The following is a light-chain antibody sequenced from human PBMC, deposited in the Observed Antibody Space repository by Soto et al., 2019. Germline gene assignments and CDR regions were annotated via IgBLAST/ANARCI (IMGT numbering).Light chain of an antibody. Sequence: QLVLTQSPSASASLGDSVKLTCTLSSGHSTYAIAWHQQQPDKGPRDLMKLNSDGSHSKGDGTPDRFSGSSSGAERHLTISSRQSEDGADYYCQTWGTAIHDVVFGGGTKLTVL. CDR2: LNSDGSH. CDR1: SGHSTYA. CDR3: QTWGTAIHDVV. V-gene: IGLV4-69*01. J-gene: IGLJ2*01.